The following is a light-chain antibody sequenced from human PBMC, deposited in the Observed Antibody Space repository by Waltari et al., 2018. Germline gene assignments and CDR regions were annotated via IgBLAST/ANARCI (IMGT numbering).Light chain of an antibody. J-gene: IGKJ1*01. CDR3: QQYDNYWT. Sequence: ITGRASQSITKWLAWYRQKQGKAPKLLINRASNLESGVPSRFSGSGSGTEFTLTISSLQPDDFATYYCQQYDNYWTFGQGTKVEIK. V-gene: IGKV1-5*03. CDR2: RAS. CDR1: QSITKW.